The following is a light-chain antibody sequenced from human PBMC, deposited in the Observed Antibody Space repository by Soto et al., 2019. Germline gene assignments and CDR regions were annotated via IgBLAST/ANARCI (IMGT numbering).Light chain of an antibody. CDR3: QSADSSGTDVV. Sequence: SYELTQPPSMSVSPGQTARITCSGDALPKQYAYWYQQKPGQAPVLVMYKDSERPSGIPERFSGSSSGTTVTLTISGVQAEDEADYYCQSADSSGTDVVFGGGTKLTVL. CDR1: ALPKQY. V-gene: IGLV3-25*02. CDR2: KDS. J-gene: IGLJ2*01.